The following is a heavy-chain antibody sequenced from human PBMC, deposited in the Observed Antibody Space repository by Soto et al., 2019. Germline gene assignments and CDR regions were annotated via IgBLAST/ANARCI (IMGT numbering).Heavy chain of an antibody. Sequence: QVQLVESGGGVVQPGRSLRLSCAASGFTFSSYAMHWVRQAPGKGLEWVAVISYDGSNKYYADSVKGRFTISRDNSKNTLYLQMNSLRAEDTAVYYCARGPEQWLGFRGQGTLVTVSS. D-gene: IGHD6-19*01. CDR2: ISYDGSNK. CDR1: GFTFSSYA. V-gene: IGHV3-30-3*01. J-gene: IGHJ4*02. CDR3: ARGPEQWLGF.